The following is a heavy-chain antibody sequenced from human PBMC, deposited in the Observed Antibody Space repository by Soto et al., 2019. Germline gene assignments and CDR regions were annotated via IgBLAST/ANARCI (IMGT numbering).Heavy chain of an antibody. CDR1: GYTFTSYY. V-gene: IGHV1-46*03. D-gene: IGHD3-3*01. CDR3: ARDPSGYYYPYYYMDV. CDR2: INPSGGST. J-gene: IGHJ6*03. Sequence: GASVKVSCKASGYTFTSYYMHWVRQAPGQGLEWMGIINPSGGSTSYAQKFQGRVTMTRDTSTSTVYMELSSLRSEDTAVYYCARDPSGYYYPYYYMDVWGKGTTVTVSS.